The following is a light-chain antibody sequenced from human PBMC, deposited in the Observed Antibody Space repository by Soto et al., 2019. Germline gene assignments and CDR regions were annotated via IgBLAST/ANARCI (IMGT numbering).Light chain of an antibody. CDR1: SSNIGAGYD. Sequence: QSVLTQPPSVSGAPGQRVTISCTGSSSNIGAGYDVHWYQQLPGTAPKLLIFNNRGRPSGVPDRFSGSKPGTSASLAITGLRAEDEADYYCQSYDSGLSGSVFGGGTKLTVL. J-gene: IGLJ2*01. CDR3: QSYDSGLSGSV. CDR2: NNR. V-gene: IGLV1-40*01.